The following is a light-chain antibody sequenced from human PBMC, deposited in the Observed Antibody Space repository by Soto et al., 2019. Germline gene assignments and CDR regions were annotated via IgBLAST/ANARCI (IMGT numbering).Light chain of an antibody. V-gene: IGLV2-8*01. CDR2: EVI. J-gene: IGLJ2*01. CDR3: SSYAGSKNFVV. CDR1: SRDVGGYNS. Sequence: QSALTQPASVSGSPGQSITISCTGTSRDVGGYNSVSWYQHHPGKAPKLLIYEVIKRPSGIPDRFSGSKSDNTASLTVSGLQGEDEADYYCSSYAGSKNFVVFGGGTKLTVL.